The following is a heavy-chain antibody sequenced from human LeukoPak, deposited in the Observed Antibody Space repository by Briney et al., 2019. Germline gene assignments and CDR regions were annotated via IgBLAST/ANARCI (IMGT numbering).Heavy chain of an antibody. D-gene: IGHD3-22*01. Sequence: GASVKVSCKASGYTFTGYYMHWVRQAPGQGLEWMGRINPNSGGTSYAQKFQGRVTMTRDTSISTAYMELSRLRSDDTAVYYCARAIHDSSGYYYFDYWGQGTLVTVSS. J-gene: IGHJ4*02. V-gene: IGHV1-2*06. CDR3: ARAIHDSSGYYYFDY. CDR2: INPNSGGT. CDR1: GYTFTGYY.